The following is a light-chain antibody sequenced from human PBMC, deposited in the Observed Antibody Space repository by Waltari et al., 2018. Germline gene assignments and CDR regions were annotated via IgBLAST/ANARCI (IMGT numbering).Light chain of an antibody. V-gene: IGLV1-44*01. CDR2: SNN. Sequence: QSVLTQPPSASGTPGPRVTISCSGSSPNIGSNTVNWYQQPPGPAPKLRIYSNNQRPSGVPDRFSGSKSGTSASLAISGLQSEDEADYYCAAWDDSLNGVVFGGGTKLTVL. CDR3: AAWDDSLNGVV. J-gene: IGLJ2*01. CDR1: SPNIGSNT.